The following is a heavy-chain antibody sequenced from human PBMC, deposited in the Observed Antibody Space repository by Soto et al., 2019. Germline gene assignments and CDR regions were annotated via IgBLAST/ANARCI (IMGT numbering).Heavy chain of an antibody. Sequence: GGSLRLSCAASGFAFSNYAMNWVRQTPGKGLEWVASIRCNGRSIYYAQSVKGRFTISRDNPKNTLYLQLDSLRADDTAVYFCVNQRSSYVHHMGVWGQGTLVTVSS. J-gene: IGHJ4*01. V-gene: IGHV3-23*01. CDR3: VNQRSSYVHHMGV. CDR2: IRCNGRSI. CDR1: GFAFSNYA. D-gene: IGHD3-16*01.